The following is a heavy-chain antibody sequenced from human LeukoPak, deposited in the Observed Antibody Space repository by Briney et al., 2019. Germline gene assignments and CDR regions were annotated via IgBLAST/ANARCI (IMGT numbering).Heavy chain of an antibody. Sequence: GASVKVPCKASGYTFSDYYMHWVRQAPGQGLEWMGWINPNNGGTNYAQKFQGRVSMTRDTSISTVYMEVRRLRSDDTAVYYCARDNYGSGSYYKYWGQGTLVTVSS. V-gene: IGHV1-2*02. D-gene: IGHD3-10*01. J-gene: IGHJ4*02. CDR3: ARDNYGSGSYYKY. CDR2: INPNNGGT. CDR1: GYTFSDYY.